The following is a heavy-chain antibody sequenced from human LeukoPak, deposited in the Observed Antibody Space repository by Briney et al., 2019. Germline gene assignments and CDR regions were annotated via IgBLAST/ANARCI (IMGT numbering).Heavy chain of an antibody. Sequence: GASVKVSCKASGYTFTAYYMHWVRQAPGQGFEWMGWINPNNGGTNYAQKFQGRVTLTRDTSINTAYMELSRLKSDDSALYFCAREVAATLYSDCWGQGTLVTVSS. CDR1: GYTFTAYY. CDR3: AREVAATLYSDC. V-gene: IGHV1-2*02. CDR2: INPNNGGT. J-gene: IGHJ4*02. D-gene: IGHD2-15*01.